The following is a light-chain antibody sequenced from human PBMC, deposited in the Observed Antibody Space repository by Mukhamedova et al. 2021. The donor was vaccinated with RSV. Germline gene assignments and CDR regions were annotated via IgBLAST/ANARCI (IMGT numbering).Light chain of an antibody. Sequence: LVIYQHTKRPSWIPDRFSASTSGNTATLSISGAQTMDDADYYCQAWATGTVVFAAGTNLTVL. V-gene: IGLV3-1*01. CDR2: QHT. J-gene: IGLJ2*01. CDR3: QAWATGTVV.